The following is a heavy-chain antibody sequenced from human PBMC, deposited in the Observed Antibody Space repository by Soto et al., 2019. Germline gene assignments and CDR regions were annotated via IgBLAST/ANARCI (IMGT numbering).Heavy chain of an antibody. V-gene: IGHV4-31*03. J-gene: IGHJ4*02. Sequence: QVQLQESGPGLVKPSQTLSLTCTVSGGSISSGGYYWSWIRQHPGKGLEWIGYIYYSGSTYYNPSLQSRVTISVDPSKNQFSLKISSVTAADTAVYYCAREYGDYVDYWGQGTLVTVSS. CDR3: AREYGDYVDY. CDR1: GGSISSGGYY. D-gene: IGHD4-17*01. CDR2: IYYSGST.